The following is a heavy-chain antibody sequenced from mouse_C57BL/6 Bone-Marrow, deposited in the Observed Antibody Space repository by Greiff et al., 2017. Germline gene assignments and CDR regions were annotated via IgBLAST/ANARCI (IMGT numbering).Heavy chain of an antibody. CDR3: ARRYYGSSYWYFDV. Sequence: VQLQQSGPELVKPGDSVKISCKASGYSFTGYFMNWVMQSHGKSLEWIGRINPYNGDTFYNQKFKGKATLTVDKSSSTAHMELRSLTSEASAVYDCARRYYGSSYWYFDVWGTGTTVTVSS. V-gene: IGHV1-20*01. J-gene: IGHJ1*03. CDR2: INPYNGDT. D-gene: IGHD1-1*01. CDR1: GYSFTGYF.